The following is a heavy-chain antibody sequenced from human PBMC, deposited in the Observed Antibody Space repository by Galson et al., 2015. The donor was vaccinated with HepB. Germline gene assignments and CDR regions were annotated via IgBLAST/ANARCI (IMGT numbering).Heavy chain of an antibody. V-gene: IGHV3-15*01. CDR1: GFHFNNAW. J-gene: IGHJ5*02. Sequence: SLRLSCAPSGFHFNNAWMTWVRKAPGRALKWAGGTKSKNHGQTTDYAAPVKGRFTISRDDSKNSLYLQMNSLKTEDTAVYYCTTDVYYSTYWSWLDPWGQGTLVTVSS. CDR2: TKSKNHGQTT. CDR3: TTDVYYSTYWSWLDP. D-gene: IGHD2-8*02.